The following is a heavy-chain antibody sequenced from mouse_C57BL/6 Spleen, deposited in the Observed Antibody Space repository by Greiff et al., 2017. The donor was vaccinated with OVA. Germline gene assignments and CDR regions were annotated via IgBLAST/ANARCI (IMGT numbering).Heavy chain of an antibody. CDR3: AREGYYGSSYFDY. J-gene: IGHJ2*01. CDR2: IHPNSGST. Sequence: VQLQQPGAELVKPGASVKLSCKASGYTFTSYWMHWVKQRPGQGLEWIGMIHPNSGSTNYNEKFKSKATLTVDKSSSKAYMQLSSLTSEDSAVYYCAREGYYGSSYFDYWGQGTTLTVSS. V-gene: IGHV1-64*01. CDR1: GYTFTSYW. D-gene: IGHD1-1*01.